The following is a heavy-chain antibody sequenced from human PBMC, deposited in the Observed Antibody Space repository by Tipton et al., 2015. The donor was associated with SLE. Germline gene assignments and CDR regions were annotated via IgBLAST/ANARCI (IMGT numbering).Heavy chain of an antibody. CDR2: INHSGST. J-gene: IGHJ6*02. Sequence: TLSLICAVYGGSFSGYYWSWIRQPPGKGLEWIGEINHSGSTNYNPSLKSRVTISVDTSKNQFSLKLSSVTAADTAVYYCARRGGEPRHYYYYGMDVWGQGTTVTVSS. CDR1: GGSFSGYY. V-gene: IGHV4-34*01. D-gene: IGHD3-16*01. CDR3: ARRGGEPRHYYYYGMDV.